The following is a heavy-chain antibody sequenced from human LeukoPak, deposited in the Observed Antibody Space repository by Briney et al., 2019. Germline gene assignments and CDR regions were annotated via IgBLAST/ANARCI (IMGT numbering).Heavy chain of an antibody. CDR3: ARDSPGDLWDY. CDR1: GFTVSGYY. Sequence: GGSLRLSCAASGFTVSGYYMSWVRQAPGKGLEWVSNIYNTGSTNYADSVKGRFTISRDNSKNTLYLQMNSLRAEDTAVYYCARDSPGDLWDYWGQGTLVTVSS. CDR2: IYNTGST. V-gene: IGHV3-66*03. J-gene: IGHJ4*02. D-gene: IGHD7-27*01.